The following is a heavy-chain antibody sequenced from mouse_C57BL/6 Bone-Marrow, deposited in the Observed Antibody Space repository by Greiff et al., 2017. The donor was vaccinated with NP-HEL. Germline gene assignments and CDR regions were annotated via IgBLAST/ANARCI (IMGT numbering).Heavy chain of an antibody. CDR1: GYSITSDY. CDR2: ISYSGST. D-gene: IGHD2-4*01. CDR3: ARGDYDRGNYFDY. Sequence: DVKLVESGPGLAKPSQTLSLTCSVTGYSITSDYWNWIRKFPGNKLEYMGYISYSGSTYYNPSLKSRISITRDTSKNQYYLQLNSVTTEDTATYYCARGDYDRGNYFDYWGQGTTLTVSS. V-gene: IGHV3-8*01. J-gene: IGHJ2*01.